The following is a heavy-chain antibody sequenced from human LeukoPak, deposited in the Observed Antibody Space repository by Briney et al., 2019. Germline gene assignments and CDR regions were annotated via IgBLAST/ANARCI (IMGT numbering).Heavy chain of an antibody. CDR1: GGSISNNY. J-gene: IGHJ5*02. V-gene: IGHV4-59*12. CDR2: IYYSGST. CDR3: ARASSWVGEAFDP. Sequence: PSETLSLTCTVSGGSISNNYWSWIRQPPGKGLEWIGYIYYSGSTNYNPSLTSRVTMSVDTSKNQFSLKLSSVTAADTAVYYCARASSWVGEAFDPWGQGTLVTVSS. D-gene: IGHD6-13*01.